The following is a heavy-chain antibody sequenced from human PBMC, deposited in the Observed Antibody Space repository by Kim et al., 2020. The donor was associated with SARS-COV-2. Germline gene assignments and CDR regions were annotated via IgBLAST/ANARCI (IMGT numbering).Heavy chain of an antibody. CDR2: IYSGGST. CDR3: AKASEKDYYDSSGYTSPYFDY. V-gene: IGHV3-53*01. CDR1: GFTVSSNY. J-gene: IGHJ4*02. D-gene: IGHD3-22*01. Sequence: GGSLRLSCAASGFTVSSNYMSWVRQAPGKGLEWVSVIYSGGSTYYADSVKGRFTISRDNSKNTLYLQMNSLRAEDTAVYYCAKASEKDYYDSSGYTSPYFDYWGQGTLVTVSS.